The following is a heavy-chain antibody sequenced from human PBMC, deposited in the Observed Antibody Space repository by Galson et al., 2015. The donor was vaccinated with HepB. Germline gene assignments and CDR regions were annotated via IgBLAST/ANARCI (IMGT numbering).Heavy chain of an antibody. CDR1: GFTFSSYA. CDR2: ISGSGGST. Sequence: SLRLSCAASGFTFSSYAMSWVRQAPGKGLEWVSAISGSGGSTYYADSVKGRFTISRDNSKNTLYPQMNSLRAEDTAVYYCAKDLLDMQWELLSDLRGGFVYWGQGTLVTVSS. D-gene: IGHD1-26*01. CDR3: AKDLLDMQWELLSDLRGGFVY. V-gene: IGHV3-23*01. J-gene: IGHJ4*02.